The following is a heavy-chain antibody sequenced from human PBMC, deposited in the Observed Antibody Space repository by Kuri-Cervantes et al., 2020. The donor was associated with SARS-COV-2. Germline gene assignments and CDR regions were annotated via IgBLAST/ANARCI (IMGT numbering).Heavy chain of an antibody. CDR2: LDWDDNR. Sequence: SGATLVNPTRTLTFTCTLSGVSVSSHRMRVNWIRQPPVKALEWLARLDWDDNRFYLTSLNTRLSISRDTSKNQVVLTMTNVDPLDTGTYYCARSLPELRATLAFNIWGQGAMVTVSS. CDR3: ARSLPELRATLAFNI. D-gene: IGHD1-26*01. CDR1: GVSVSSHRMR. J-gene: IGHJ3*02. V-gene: IGHV2-70*04.